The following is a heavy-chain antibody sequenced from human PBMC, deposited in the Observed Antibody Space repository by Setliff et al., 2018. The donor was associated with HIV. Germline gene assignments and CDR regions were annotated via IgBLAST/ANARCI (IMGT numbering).Heavy chain of an antibody. CDR1: GFTFRNYK. CDR3: ARGRPTGYFDC. V-gene: IGHV3-21*01. D-gene: IGHD1-1*01. Sequence: PGGSLRLSCAASGFTFRNYKFNWVRQAPGRGLEWVSSISICSGGAIDYSDSVQGRFTISRDNAKNSLYLQMNSLRGEDTAVYYCARGRPTGYFDCWGQGTLVTVSS. J-gene: IGHJ4*02. CDR2: ISICSGGAI.